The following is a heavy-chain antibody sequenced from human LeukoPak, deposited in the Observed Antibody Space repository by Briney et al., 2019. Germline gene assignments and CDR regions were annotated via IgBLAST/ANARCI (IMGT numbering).Heavy chain of an antibody. CDR1: GASLGRAGYS. CDR2: IYYRGST. D-gene: IGHD4-17*01. J-gene: IGHJ4*02. V-gene: IGHV4-61*08. Sequence: PSETLSLTCTVSGASLGRAGYSWSWIRQPPGKGLEWIGYIYYRGSTNYNPSLKSRVTFSVDTSKNQFSLKLNSVTAADTAVYYCARGGDYGDLRYFDYWGQGTLVTVSS. CDR3: ARGGDYGDLRYFDY.